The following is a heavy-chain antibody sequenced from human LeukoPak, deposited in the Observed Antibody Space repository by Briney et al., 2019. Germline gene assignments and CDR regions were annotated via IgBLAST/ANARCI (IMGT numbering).Heavy chain of an antibody. CDR2: ISGSGGST. V-gene: IGHV3-23*01. D-gene: IGHD2-2*01. Sequence: GGSLRLSCAASGFNFSSYAMSWVRQAPGKGLEWVSAISGSGGSTYYADSVKGRFTISRDNSKNTLYLQMNSLRAEDTAVYYCAKDVNLVVPAACDYWGQGTLVTVSS. CDR3: AKDVNLVVPAACDY. CDR1: GFNFSSYA. J-gene: IGHJ4*02.